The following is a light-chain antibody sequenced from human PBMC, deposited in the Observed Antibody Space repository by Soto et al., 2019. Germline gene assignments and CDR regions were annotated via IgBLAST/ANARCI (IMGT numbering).Light chain of an antibody. V-gene: IGLV1-44*01. CDR2: SNN. CDR3: AAWDDSLNGVV. J-gene: IGLJ2*01. Sequence: QPVLTQPPSASGTPGQRVTISCSGGSSNIGSNTVNWYQQLPGTAPKLLIYSNNQRPSGLPDRFSGSKSGTSASLAISGLQSEDEADYYCAAWDDSLNGVVIGGGTKLTVL. CDR1: SSNIGSNT.